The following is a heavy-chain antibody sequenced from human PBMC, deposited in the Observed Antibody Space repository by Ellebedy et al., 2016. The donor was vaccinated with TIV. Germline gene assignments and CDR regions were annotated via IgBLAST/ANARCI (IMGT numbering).Heavy chain of an antibody. Sequence: GESLKISCKISGYNFSNNWISWVRQKPGKGLEWMGRIHPSDSDTDYRPSFRGHVTMSVDTSISFAFLQWSSLQASDTAMYYCARRGDSDFDSWGQGTVVTVPP. CDR2: IHPSDSDT. CDR3: ARRGDSDFDS. J-gene: IGHJ4*02. CDR1: GYNFSNNW. V-gene: IGHV5-10-1*01. D-gene: IGHD4-17*01.